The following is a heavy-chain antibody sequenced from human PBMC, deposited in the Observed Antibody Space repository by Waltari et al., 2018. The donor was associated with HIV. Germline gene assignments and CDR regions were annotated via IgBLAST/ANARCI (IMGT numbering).Heavy chain of an antibody. Sequence: EVKLAQSGGGLVQPGGSLRLSCAASGVPFRSLAMRWVRRAPGKGLQWVSTISGSGSQTYYAESAKGRFAISRDNSEDTLILQMTRLRVEDTALYFCAKDFDTSGLPYVVIDSWGQGTLVTVSS. D-gene: IGHD3-22*01. J-gene: IGHJ4*02. V-gene: IGHV3-23*04. CDR3: AKDFDTSGLPYVVIDS. CDR2: ISGSGSQT. CDR1: GVPFRSLA.